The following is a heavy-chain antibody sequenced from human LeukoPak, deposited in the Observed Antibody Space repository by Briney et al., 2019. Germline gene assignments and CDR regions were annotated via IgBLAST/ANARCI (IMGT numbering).Heavy chain of an antibody. Sequence: GGSLRLPCAASGFTFSSYAMSWVRQAPGKGLEWVSAISGSGGSTYYADSVKGRFTISRDNSKNTLYLQMNSLRAEDTAVYYCAKDRLIAYDFWSGYPRLDAFDIWGQGAMVTVSS. CDR1: GFTFSSYA. V-gene: IGHV3-23*01. CDR2: ISGSGGST. J-gene: IGHJ3*02. CDR3: AKDRLIAYDFWSGYPRLDAFDI. D-gene: IGHD3-3*01.